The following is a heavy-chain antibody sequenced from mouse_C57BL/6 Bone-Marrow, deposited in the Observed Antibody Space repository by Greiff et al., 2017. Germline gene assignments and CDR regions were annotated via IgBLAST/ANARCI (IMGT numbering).Heavy chain of an antibody. D-gene: IGHD4-1*01. V-gene: IGHV1-55*01. CDR2: IYPTSGRT. J-gene: IGHJ2*01. CDR1: GYTFTSYW. Sequence: VQLQQSGAELVKPGASVKMFCKASGYTFTSYWITWVKQRPGQGLEWIGDIYPTSGRTNYNEKFKSKAILTVDTSSNTAYMQLSSLTSEDSAVFYCARSGPLGRSFDYWGQGTTLTVSS. CDR3: ARSGPLGRSFDY.